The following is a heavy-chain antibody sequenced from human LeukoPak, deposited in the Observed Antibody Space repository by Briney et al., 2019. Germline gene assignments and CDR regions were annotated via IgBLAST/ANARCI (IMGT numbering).Heavy chain of an antibody. CDR1: GYPFTRYG. CDR3: AKDYRRDLQEQSFDY. CDR2: ISAYNGNT. D-gene: IGHD4-11*01. Sequence: GASVKVSCKASGYPFTRYGISCVRQAPGQGLEWMGWISAYNGNTNYAQKLQGRVTITTDTSTSTAYMELRSLRSDDTAVYYCAKDYRRDLQEQSFDYWGQGTLVTVSS. V-gene: IGHV1-18*01. J-gene: IGHJ4*02.